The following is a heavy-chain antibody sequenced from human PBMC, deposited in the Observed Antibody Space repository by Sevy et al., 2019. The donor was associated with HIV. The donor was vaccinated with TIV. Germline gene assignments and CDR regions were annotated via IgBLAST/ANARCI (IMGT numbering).Heavy chain of an antibody. CDR3: AREIYYDKRSTGGPDY. CDR2: ISSSSSYI. D-gene: IGHD3-9*01. Sequence: GGSLRLSCAASGFTFSSYSMNWVRHAPGKGLEWVSSISSSSSYIYYADSVKGRFTISRDNAKNSLYLQMNSLRAEDTAVYYCAREIYYDKRSTGGPDYWGQGTLVTVSS. V-gene: IGHV3-21*01. CDR1: GFTFSSYS. J-gene: IGHJ4*02.